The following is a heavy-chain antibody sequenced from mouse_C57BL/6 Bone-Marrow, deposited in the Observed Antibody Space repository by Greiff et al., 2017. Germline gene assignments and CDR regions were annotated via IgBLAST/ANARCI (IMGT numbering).Heavy chain of an antibody. CDR3: AREGWLLRNWYFDV. CDR1: GYTFTSYD. Sequence: VHLVESGPELVKPGASVKLSCKASGYTFTSYDINWVQQRPGQGLEWIGWIYPRDGSTKYNEKFKGKATLTVDTSSSTAYMELHSLTSEDSAVYFCAREGWLLRNWYFDVWGTGTTVTVSS. D-gene: IGHD2-3*01. J-gene: IGHJ1*03. V-gene: IGHV1-85*01. CDR2: IYPRDGST.